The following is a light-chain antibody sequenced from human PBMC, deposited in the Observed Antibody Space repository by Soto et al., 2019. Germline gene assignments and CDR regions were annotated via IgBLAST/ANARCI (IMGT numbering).Light chain of an antibody. V-gene: IGKV3-20*01. Sequence: EIVLTQSPGTLSLSPGQRATRSCRASHSVGTYLAWYQQKPGQPPRLLISVASSRATGIPDRFSGSGSGTEFTLTISRVEAEDFAVYYCQQYVAPHPITFGQGTRLDIK. CDR3: QQYVAPHPIT. J-gene: IGKJ5*01. CDR2: VAS. CDR1: HSVGTY.